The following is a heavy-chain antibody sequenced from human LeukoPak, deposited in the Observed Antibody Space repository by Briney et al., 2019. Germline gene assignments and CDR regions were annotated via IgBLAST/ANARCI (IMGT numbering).Heavy chain of an antibody. V-gene: IGHV5-51*01. J-gene: IGHJ6*02. Sequence: GESLKISCKGSGYSFTSYWIGWVRQMPGKGLEWMGIIYPGDSDTRYSPSFQGQVTISADKSISTAYLQWSSLKASDTAMYYCARQGYYGSAGYYYYGMDVWGQGTTVTVSS. D-gene: IGHD3-10*01. CDR1: GYSFTSYW. CDR2: IYPGDSDT. CDR3: ARQGYYGSAGYYYYGMDV.